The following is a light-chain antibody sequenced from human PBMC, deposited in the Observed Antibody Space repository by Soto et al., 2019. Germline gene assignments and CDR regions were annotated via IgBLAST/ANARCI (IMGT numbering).Light chain of an antibody. V-gene: IGKV3-15*01. J-gene: IGKJ3*01. Sequence: EIVMTQSPATLSVSPGERATLSCRASQSVSSNLAWYQQKPGQAPRLLIYGASTRATGIPARFSGSGSGTEFTLTISSLQSEAFAVYYCQQYNNWPPAFTFGPGTKVDIK. CDR2: GAS. CDR3: QQYNNWPPAFT. CDR1: QSVSSN.